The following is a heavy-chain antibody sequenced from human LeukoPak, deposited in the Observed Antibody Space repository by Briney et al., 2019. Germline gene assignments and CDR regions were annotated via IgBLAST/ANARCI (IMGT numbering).Heavy chain of an antibody. CDR1: GFTFSSYA. V-gene: IGHV3-30-3*01. Sequence: GGSLRLSCAASGFTFSSYAMHWVRQAPGKGLEWVAVISYDESNKYYADSVKGRFTISRDNSKNTLYLQMNSLRAEDTAVYYCARDFSVGALIFSLGYWGQGTLVTVSS. CDR2: ISYDESNK. D-gene: IGHD1-26*01. CDR3: ARDFSVGALIFSLGY. J-gene: IGHJ4*02.